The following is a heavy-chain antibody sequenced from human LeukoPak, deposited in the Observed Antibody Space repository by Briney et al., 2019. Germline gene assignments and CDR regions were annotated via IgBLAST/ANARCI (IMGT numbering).Heavy chain of an antibody. CDR2: IIPIFGTA. J-gene: IGHJ4*02. Sequence: SVKVSCKASGGTFSSYAISWVRQAPGQGLEWMGGIIPIFGTANYAQKFQGRVTITADESTSTAYMELSSLRSEDTAVYYCARFGRDGYYFGYWGQGTLVTVSS. V-gene: IGHV1-69*13. CDR1: GGTFSSYA. D-gene: IGHD5-24*01. CDR3: ARFGRDGYYFGY.